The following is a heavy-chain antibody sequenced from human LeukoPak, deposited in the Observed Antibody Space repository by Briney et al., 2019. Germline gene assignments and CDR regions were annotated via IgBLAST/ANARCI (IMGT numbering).Heavy chain of an antibody. CDR1: GGSISSYY. J-gene: IGHJ4*02. CDR2: IYYGGST. D-gene: IGHD3-3*01. CDR3: ARSQAEFWSGYYLDY. V-gene: IGHV4-59*01. Sequence: SETLSLTCTVSGGSISSYYWSWIRQPPGKGLEWIGYIYYGGSTNYNPSLKSRVTISVDTSKNQFSLKLSSVTAADTAVYYCARSQAEFWSGYYLDYWGQGTLVTVSS.